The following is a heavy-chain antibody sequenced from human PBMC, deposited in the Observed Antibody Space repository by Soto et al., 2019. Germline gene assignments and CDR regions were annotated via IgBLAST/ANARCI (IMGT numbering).Heavy chain of an antibody. CDR2: INPSGGHT. V-gene: IGHV1-46*01. J-gene: IGHJ4*02. CDR3: ARGGHVVLVPAAFDY. Sequence: QVQLMQSGAEVKKPGASVKVSCKASGNTFTNYYIHWVRQAPGQGLEWMGTINPSGGHTTYAQKFMGSVTITRDTSTSTINMELTSVRSEDTAVYYCARGGHVVLVPAAFDYWGQGTLVTVSS. CDR1: GNTFTNYY. D-gene: IGHD2-21*01.